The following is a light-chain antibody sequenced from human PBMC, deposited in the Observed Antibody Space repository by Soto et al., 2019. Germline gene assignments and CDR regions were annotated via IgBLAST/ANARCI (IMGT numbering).Light chain of an antibody. CDR1: QDISNY. Sequence: DLQMTQSPSSLSASVGDRVTITCQASQDISNYLNWYQQKPGKAPKLLIYDASNLETGVPSRFSGSGSGTDFTFTISSLQPEDIATYYCQQYDTEITFGGGTKVEIK. CDR3: QQYDTEIT. V-gene: IGKV1-33*01. J-gene: IGKJ4*01. CDR2: DAS.